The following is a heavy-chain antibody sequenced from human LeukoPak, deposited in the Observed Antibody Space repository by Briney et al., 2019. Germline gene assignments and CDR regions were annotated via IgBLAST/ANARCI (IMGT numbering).Heavy chain of an antibody. Sequence: ASVKVSCKASGYTFSSYSISWVRQAPGQGLEWMGWISAYNGNTNYAQKVQGRVTMTTDTSTSTAYMELRSLRSDDTAVYCCARDMKRSRARWENLGFDPWGQGTLVTVSS. CDR1: GYTFSSYS. CDR3: ARDMKRSRARWENLGFDP. CDR2: ISAYNGNT. D-gene: IGHD1-26*01. V-gene: IGHV1-18*01. J-gene: IGHJ5*02.